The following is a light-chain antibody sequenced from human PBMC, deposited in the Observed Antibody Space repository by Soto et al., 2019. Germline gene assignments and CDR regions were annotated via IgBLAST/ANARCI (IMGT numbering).Light chain of an antibody. CDR2: EVT. Sequence: QSALTLPASGSGFPGQTITISCTGTSSDVGGYNYVSWYQHHPGKAPKLMIYEVTNRPSGASNRFSGSKSGNTASLTISGLQAEDEADYYCISYTSGSTPYVFGTGTKVTVL. V-gene: IGLV2-14*01. CDR3: ISYTSGSTPYV. CDR1: SSDVGGYNY. J-gene: IGLJ1*01.